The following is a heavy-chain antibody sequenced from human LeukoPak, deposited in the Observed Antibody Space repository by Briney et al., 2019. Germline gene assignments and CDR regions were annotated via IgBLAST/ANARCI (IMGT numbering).Heavy chain of an antibody. CDR2: INPNSGGT. V-gene: IGHV1-2*04. CDR1: GYTFTSYG. D-gene: IGHD6-19*01. Sequence: ASVKVSCKASGYTFTSYGISWVRQAPGQGLEWMGWINPNSGGTNYAQKFQGWVAMTRDTSISTAYMELSRLRSDDTAVYYCAREAVGLPEYAFDIWGQGTMVTVSS. CDR3: AREAVGLPEYAFDI. J-gene: IGHJ3*02.